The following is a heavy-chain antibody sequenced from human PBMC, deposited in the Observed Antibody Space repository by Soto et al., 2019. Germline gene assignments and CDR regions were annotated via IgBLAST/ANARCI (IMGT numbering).Heavy chain of an antibody. CDR1: GGSISSYF. CDR2: IHYSGST. CDR3: ARQVSSAWPPYYYDMDV. D-gene: IGHD6-25*01. Sequence: NPSETLSLTCTVSGGSISSYFWSWIRQPPGRGLEWIGHIHYSGSTNYNPSLKSRVTISVDTSKNQVSLKLSSVTAADTAMYFCARQVSSAWPPYYYDMDVWGQGTTVT. V-gene: IGHV4-59*08. J-gene: IGHJ6*02.